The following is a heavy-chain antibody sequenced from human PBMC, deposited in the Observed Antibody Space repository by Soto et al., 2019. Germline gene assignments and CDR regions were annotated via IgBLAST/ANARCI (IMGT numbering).Heavy chain of an antibody. CDR3: ARDFFSGATTPYYFDY. J-gene: IGHJ4*02. CDR1: GFTFSSYA. CDR2: ISYDGSNK. D-gene: IGHD1-26*01. V-gene: IGHV3-30-3*01. Sequence: QVQLVESGGGVVQPGRSLRLSCAASGFTFSSYAMHWVRQAPGKGLEWVAVISYDGSNKYYADSVKGRFTISRDNSKNTLYLQMSSLRAEDTAVYYCARDFFSGATTPYYFDYWGQGTLVTVSS.